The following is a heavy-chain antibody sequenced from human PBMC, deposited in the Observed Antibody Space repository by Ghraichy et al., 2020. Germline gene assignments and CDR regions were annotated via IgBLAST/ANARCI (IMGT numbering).Heavy chain of an antibody. D-gene: IGHD6-13*01. J-gene: IGHJ4*02. CDR1: GFSLSTSGVG. V-gene: IGHV2-5*01. CDR2: IYWTDDK. CDR3: AHTGDPGIAAAGYHGYLDY. Sequence: SGPTLVKPTQTLTLTCTFSGFSLSTSGVGVGWIRQPPGKALEWLALIYWTDDKRYRPSLKSRLTITKDTSKNQVVLTMTNMDPVDTATYYCAHTGDPGIAAAGYHGYLDYWGQGTLVTVSS.